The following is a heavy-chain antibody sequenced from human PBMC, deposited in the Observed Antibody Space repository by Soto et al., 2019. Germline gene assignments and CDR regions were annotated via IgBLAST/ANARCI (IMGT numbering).Heavy chain of an antibody. D-gene: IGHD4-4*01. Sequence: QVQLQQWGAGLLKPSETLSLTCAVYGGSFSGYYWSWIRQPPGKGLEWIGEINHSGSTNYNPSLKRRVTISGDTSKNQFSLKLSSVTAADTAVYYCARGPPHDYSNHFDYWGQGTLVTVSS. CDR2: INHSGST. CDR1: GGSFSGYY. V-gene: IGHV4-34*01. J-gene: IGHJ4*02. CDR3: ARGPPHDYSNHFDY.